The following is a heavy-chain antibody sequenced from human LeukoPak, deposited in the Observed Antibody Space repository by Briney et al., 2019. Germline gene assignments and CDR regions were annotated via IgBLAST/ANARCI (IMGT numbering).Heavy chain of an antibody. CDR2: ISSSGSTI. CDR3: ARMTGDSYYFVY. D-gene: IGHD1-26*01. CDR1: GYTFRDYY. Sequence: GGSLRLSCAPSGYTFRDYYMSWLPQAPGEGLEWVSYISSSGSTIYYTDSVKGRFTISRENAKNSLYLQINRLRAEHTAVYYFARMTGDSYYFVYWGEGTLVTVSS. J-gene: IGHJ4*02. V-gene: IGHV3-11*01.